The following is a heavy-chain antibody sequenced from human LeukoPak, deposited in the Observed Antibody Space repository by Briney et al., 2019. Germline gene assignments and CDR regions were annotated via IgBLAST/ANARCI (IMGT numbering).Heavy chain of an antibody. CDR1: GYTFTSYD. CDR3: ARRSSSSHDY. V-gene: IGHV1-8*03. D-gene: IGHD6-6*01. J-gene: IGHJ4*02. CDR2: VNPNSGNT. Sequence: ASVKVSCKASGYTFTSYDINWVRQATGQGLEWMGWVNPNSGNTGYAQKFQGRVTITRNTSISTAYMELSGLRSEDTAVYYCARRSSSSHDYWGQGTLVTVSS.